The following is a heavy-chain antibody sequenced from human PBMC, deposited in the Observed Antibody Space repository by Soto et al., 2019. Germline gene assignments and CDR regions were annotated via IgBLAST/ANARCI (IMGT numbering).Heavy chain of an antibody. CDR1: GASARPAGYY. J-gene: IGHJ6*02. Sequence: SETLSLTCSVSGASARPAGYYWSWIRNPPGKGLEWIGYIYYTGITDYNPSLKSRLTTSLDTSNNQVSLKLRSVTAADTAVYYCARRRRLAPVSTYYSPRMEDWTPGTMHAVSS. CDR3: ARRRRLAPVSTYYSPRMED. V-gene: IGHV4-61*08. D-gene: IGHD3-10*01. CDR2: IYYTGIT.